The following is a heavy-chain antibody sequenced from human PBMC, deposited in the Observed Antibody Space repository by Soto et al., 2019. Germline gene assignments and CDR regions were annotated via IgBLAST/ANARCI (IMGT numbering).Heavy chain of an antibody. V-gene: IGHV1-8*01. D-gene: IGHD3-10*01. CDR2: MNPDSGNT. Sequence: QVQLVQSGAEVKKPGASVKVSCKASGYTFISYDINWVRQATGQGLEWVGWMNPDSGNTAYAQKFQGRVTMTRNTSISTAYMALSRLKSEDTDVYYCARGLRQGRLVQMDYWGQGTLVTVS. J-gene: IGHJ4*02. CDR1: GYTFISYD. CDR3: ARGLRQGRLVQMDY.